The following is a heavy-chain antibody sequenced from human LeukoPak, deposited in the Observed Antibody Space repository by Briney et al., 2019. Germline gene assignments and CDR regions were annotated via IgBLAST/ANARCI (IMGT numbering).Heavy chain of an antibody. V-gene: IGHV3-33*01. CDR2: IWYDGHNK. D-gene: IGHD6-19*01. J-gene: IGHJ4*02. CDR1: GFTFSGYG. CDR3: AREWGLIAVAGGPGY. Sequence: GESLRLSCAASGFTFSGYGLHWVRQAPGKGLEWLAIIWYDGHNKYYADSVKGRFTISRDNSKNTLFLEMNDLRAEDTAVYYCAREWGLIAVAGGPGYWGQGTLVTVSS.